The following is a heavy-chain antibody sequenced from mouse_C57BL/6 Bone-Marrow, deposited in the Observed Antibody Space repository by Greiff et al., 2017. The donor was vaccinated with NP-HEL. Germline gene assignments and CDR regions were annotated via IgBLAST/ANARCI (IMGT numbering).Heavy chain of an antibody. J-gene: IGHJ3*01. CDR3: ASDFGRTVAY. V-gene: IGHV3-6*01. CDR2: ISYDGSN. CDR1: GYSITSGYY. Sequence: VQLQQSGPGLVKPSQSLSLTCSVTGYSITSGYYWNWIRQFPGNKLEWMGYISYDGSNNYNPSLKNRISITRDTSKNQFFLKLNSVTTEDTATYYCASDFGRTVAYWGQGTLVTVSA.